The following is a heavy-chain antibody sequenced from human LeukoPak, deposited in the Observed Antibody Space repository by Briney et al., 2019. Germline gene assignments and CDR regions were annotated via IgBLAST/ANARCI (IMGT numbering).Heavy chain of an antibody. CDR2: INHSGST. V-gene: IGHV4-34*01. CDR3: ARGLSSSWSRYNWFDP. D-gene: IGHD6-13*01. J-gene: IGHJ5*02. Sequence: SETLSLTCAVYGGSFSGYYWSWIRQPPGKGLEWIGEINHSGSTNYNPSLKSRVTISVDTSKNQFPLKLSSVTAADTAVYYCARGLSSSWSRYNWFDPWGQGTLVTVSS. CDR1: GGSFSGYY.